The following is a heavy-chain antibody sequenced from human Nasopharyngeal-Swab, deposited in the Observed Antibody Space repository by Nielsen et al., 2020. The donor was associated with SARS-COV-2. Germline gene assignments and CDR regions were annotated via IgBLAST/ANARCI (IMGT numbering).Heavy chain of an antibody. CDR3: ARGQSSGWPLDY. Sequence: WEPQTPGRGLAWLGGIIPIFGTAHYAQKFEGRVTITANESTSTAYMEQSRLRSEDTAVYYCARGQSSGWPLDYWGHGTLVTVSS. CDR2: IIPIFGTA. J-gene: IGHJ4*01. V-gene: IGHV1-69*01. D-gene: IGHD6-19*01.